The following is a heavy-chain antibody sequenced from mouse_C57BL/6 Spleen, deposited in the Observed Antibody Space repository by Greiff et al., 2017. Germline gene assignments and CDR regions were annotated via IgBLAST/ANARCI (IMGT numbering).Heavy chain of an antibody. D-gene: IGHD2-3*01. V-gene: IGHV1-81*01. CDR3: AREGGYYVGYYAMDY. CDR1: GYTFTSYG. Sequence: VNLVESGAELARPGASVKLSCKASGYTFTSYGISWVKQRTGQGLEWIGEIYPRSGNTYYNEKFKGKATLTADKSSSTAYMELRSLTSEDSAVYFCAREGGYYVGYYAMDYWGQGTSVTVSS. CDR2: IYPRSGNT. J-gene: IGHJ4*01.